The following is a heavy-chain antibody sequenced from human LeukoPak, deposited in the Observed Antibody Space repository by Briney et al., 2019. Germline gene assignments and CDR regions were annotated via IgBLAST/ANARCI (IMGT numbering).Heavy chain of an antibody. CDR1: GYTFTGYY. J-gene: IGHJ4*02. CDR3: ARVSPYSSSWYWEDC. V-gene: IGHV1-2*02. D-gene: IGHD6-13*01. Sequence: ASVKVSCKASGYTFTGYYMHWVRQAPGQGLEWMGWINPNSGGTNYAQKFQGRVTMTRDTSISTAYMELSRLRSDDTAVYYCARVSPYSSSWYWEDCWGQGTLVTVSS. CDR2: INPNSGGT.